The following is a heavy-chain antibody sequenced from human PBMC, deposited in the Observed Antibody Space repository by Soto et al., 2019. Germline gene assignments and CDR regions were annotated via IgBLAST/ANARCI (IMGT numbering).Heavy chain of an antibody. CDR1: GFTFSRYA. Sequence: GGSLRLSCAASGFTFSRYAIHWVRQAPGKGLEWVAVISRDGSNKYYVDSVKGRFTISRDNSKNTLYLQMNSLRDEDTAVYYCARSRNSAVADSFDFWGQGNLV. D-gene: IGHD3-10*01. J-gene: IGHJ4*02. V-gene: IGHV3-30*04. CDR2: ISRDGSNK. CDR3: ARSRNSAVADSFDF.